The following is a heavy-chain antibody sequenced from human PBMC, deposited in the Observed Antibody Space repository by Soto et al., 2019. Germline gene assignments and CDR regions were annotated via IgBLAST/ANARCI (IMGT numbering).Heavy chain of an antibody. CDR2: IWYDGSNK. CDR3: ARVRRDYGDFDY. Sequence: PAGSLRLSCAASGCTFSSYGMHWVRQAPGKGLEWVAVIWYDGSNKYYADSVKSRFTISRDNSKNKLYLQMTSLRAEDTAVYYCARVRRDYGDFDYWGQGNLVTVS. D-gene: IGHD4-17*01. J-gene: IGHJ4*02. V-gene: IGHV3-33*01. CDR1: GCTFSSYG.